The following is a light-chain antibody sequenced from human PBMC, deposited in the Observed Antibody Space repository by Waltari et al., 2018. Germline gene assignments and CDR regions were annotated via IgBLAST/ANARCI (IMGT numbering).Light chain of an antibody. V-gene: IGLV2-14*01. Sequence: QSALTQPASVSGSPGQSIPISCTGTSSAVGGYNFVSWYQQHPGKAPKLMIYDVSKRPSGVSNRFSGSKSGNTASLTISGLQAEDEADYYCSSYTSSSTPVVFGGGTKLTVL. CDR2: DVS. CDR1: SSAVGGYNF. CDR3: SSYTSSSTPVV. J-gene: IGLJ2*01.